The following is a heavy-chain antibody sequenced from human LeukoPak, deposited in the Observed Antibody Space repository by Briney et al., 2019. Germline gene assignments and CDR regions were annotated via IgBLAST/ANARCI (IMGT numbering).Heavy chain of an antibody. CDR2: IYTDDSA. Sequence: PGGSLRLSCAASGFAVRDTRMTWVRQVPEKGLEWLSIIYTDDSAYYLDSVKGRFTVSRDNSKNTVYLQLNSLRAEDTAVYYCAKIVVIPGSDYFDSWGQGALVTVSS. CDR3: AKIVVIPGSDYFDS. CDR1: GFAVRDTR. J-gene: IGHJ4*02. V-gene: IGHV3-53*01. D-gene: IGHD3-22*01.